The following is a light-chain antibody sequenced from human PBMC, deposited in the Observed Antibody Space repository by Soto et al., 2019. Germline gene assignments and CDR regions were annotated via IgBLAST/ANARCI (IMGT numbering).Light chain of an antibody. Sequence: QSALTQPALVSGSPGQSITISCTGTSSDVGGYNYVSWYQQHPGKAPKLMIYEVSNRPSGVSNRFSGSKSGNTASLTISGLQAEDEADYYCSSYTSSSTYVFGTGTKVTGL. CDR2: EVS. V-gene: IGLV2-14*01. J-gene: IGLJ1*01. CDR3: SSYTSSSTYV. CDR1: SSDVGGYNY.